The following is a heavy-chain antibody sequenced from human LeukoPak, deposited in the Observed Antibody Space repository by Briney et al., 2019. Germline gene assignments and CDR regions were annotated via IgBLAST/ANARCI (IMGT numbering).Heavy chain of an antibody. CDR2: ISYDGSNK. CDR3: ARDIYYYDSSGYPNWFDP. V-gene: IGHV3-30*04. D-gene: IGHD3-22*01. J-gene: IGHJ5*02. CDR1: GFTFSSYA. Sequence: GSLRLSCAASGFTFSSYAMHWVRQAPGKGLEWVAVISYDGSNKYYADSVKGRFTISRDNSKNTLYLQMNSLRAEDTAVYYCARDIYYYDSSGYPNWFDPWGQGTLVTVSS.